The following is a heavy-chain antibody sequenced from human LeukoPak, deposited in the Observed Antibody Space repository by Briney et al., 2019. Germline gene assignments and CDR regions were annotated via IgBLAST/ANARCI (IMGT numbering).Heavy chain of an antibody. J-gene: IGHJ4*02. CDR3: ARHAGGIAAAGTRPFDY. CDR2: IYYSGST. CDR1: GASFSSSTYY. Sequence: PSETLSLTCTVSGASFSSSTYYWGWIRQPPGKGLEWIGSIYYSGSTYYNPSLKSRVTMSVDTSKNQFSLKLSSVTAADTAVYYCARHAGGIAAAGTRPFDYWGQGSLVTVSS. D-gene: IGHD6-13*01. V-gene: IGHV4-39*01.